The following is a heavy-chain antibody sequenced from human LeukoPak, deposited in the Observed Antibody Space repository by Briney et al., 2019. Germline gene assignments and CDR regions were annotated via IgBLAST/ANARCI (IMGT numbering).Heavy chain of an antibody. D-gene: IGHD6-6*01. Sequence: LRLSCAASGFTFSNAWLNWVRQAPGKGLEWIGYIYYSGSTNYNPSLKSRVTISVDTSKNQFSLKLSSVTAADTAVYYCASWSSSSLYFDYWGQGTLVTVSS. CDR2: IYYSGST. V-gene: IGHV4-59*01. CDR1: GFTFSNAW. CDR3: ASWSSSSLYFDY. J-gene: IGHJ4*02.